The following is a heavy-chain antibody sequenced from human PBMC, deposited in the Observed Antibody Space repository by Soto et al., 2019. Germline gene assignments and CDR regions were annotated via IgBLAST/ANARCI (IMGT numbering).Heavy chain of an antibody. CDR3: AREFGSPQYDYGDGNDAFDI. Sequence: PGGSLRLSCAASGFTFSSYSMNWVRQAPGKGLEWVSSISSSSSYIYYADSVKGRFTISRDNAKNSLYLQMNSLRAEDTAVYYCAREFGSPQYDYGDGNDAFDIWGQGTMVTVSS. CDR1: GFTFSSYS. CDR2: ISSSSSYI. J-gene: IGHJ3*02. D-gene: IGHD4-17*01. V-gene: IGHV3-21*01.